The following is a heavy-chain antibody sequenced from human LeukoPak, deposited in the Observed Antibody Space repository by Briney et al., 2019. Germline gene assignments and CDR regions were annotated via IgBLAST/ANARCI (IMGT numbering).Heavy chain of an antibody. CDR1: GFTFDDCA. CDR2: ISGDGGST. J-gene: IGHJ6*03. D-gene: IGHD1-1*01. CDR3: AKDFFTTETNYYYYYMDV. V-gene: IGHV3-43*02. Sequence: PGGSLRLSCAASGFTFDDCAMHWVRQAPGKGLEWVSLISGDGGSTYYADSVKGRFTISRNNDKNSLYLQMNSLRTEDTALYYCAKDFFTTETNYYYYYMDVWGKGTTVTVSS.